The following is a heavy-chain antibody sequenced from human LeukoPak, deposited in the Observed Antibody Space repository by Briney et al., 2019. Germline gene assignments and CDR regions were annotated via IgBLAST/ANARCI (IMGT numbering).Heavy chain of an antibody. CDR3: ARDLPYGSGSPNWFDP. Sequence: SETLSLTCTVSGYSISSGYYWGWIRQPPGKGLEWIGSIYHSGSTYYNPSLKSRVTISVDTSKNQFSLKLSSVTAADTAVYYCARDLPYGSGSPNWFDPWGQGTLVTVSS. CDR2: IYHSGST. CDR1: GYSISSGYY. J-gene: IGHJ5*02. D-gene: IGHD3-10*01. V-gene: IGHV4-38-2*02.